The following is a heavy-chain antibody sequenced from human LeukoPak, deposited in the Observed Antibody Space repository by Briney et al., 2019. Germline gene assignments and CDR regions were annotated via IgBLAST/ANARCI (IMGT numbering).Heavy chain of an antibody. V-gene: IGHV4-31*03. J-gene: IGHJ5*02. CDR1: GGSISSGGYY. CDR3: ARGKIVVVTNWFDP. D-gene: IGHD3-22*01. CDR2: IYYSGST. Sequence: SETLSLTCTVSGGSISSGGYYWSWIRQHPGKGLEWIGYIYYSGSTNYNPSLKSRVTISLDTSKNQFSLKLSSVTAADTAVYYCARGKIVVVTNWFDPWGQGTLVTVSS.